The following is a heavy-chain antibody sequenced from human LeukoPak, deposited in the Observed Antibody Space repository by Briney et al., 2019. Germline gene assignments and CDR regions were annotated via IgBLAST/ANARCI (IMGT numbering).Heavy chain of an antibody. J-gene: IGHJ1*01. CDR2: IYYSGST. V-gene: IGHV4-59*01. CDR3: ARSITSSWYGDFQH. Sequence: SETLSLTCTVSGGSMSGYFWSWIRQPPGKGLEWIGYIYYSGSTNYNPSLKSRVTISVDTSKNQFSLKLSSVTAADTAVYYCARSITSSWYGDFQHWGQGTLVTVSS. CDR1: GGSMSGYF. D-gene: IGHD6-13*01.